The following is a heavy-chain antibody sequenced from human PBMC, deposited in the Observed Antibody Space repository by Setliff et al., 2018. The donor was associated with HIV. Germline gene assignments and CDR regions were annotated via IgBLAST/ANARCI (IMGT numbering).Heavy chain of an antibody. Sequence: ASVKVSCKASGGTSSTHAMNWVRQAPGQGLEWMGQIISILEITDYAQKFQGRVTITTDESTSTAYMELRSLRSDDTAVYYCAREMVNYDILTGYFDAFDIWGQGTMVTVSS. CDR1: GGTSSTHA. D-gene: IGHD3-9*01. J-gene: IGHJ3*02. CDR3: AREMVNYDILTGYFDAFDI. V-gene: IGHV1-69*10. CDR2: IISILEIT.